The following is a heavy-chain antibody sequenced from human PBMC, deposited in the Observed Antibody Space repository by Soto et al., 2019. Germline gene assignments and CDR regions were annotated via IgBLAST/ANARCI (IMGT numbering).Heavy chain of an antibody. CDR2: INHSGST. J-gene: IGHJ5*02. V-gene: IGHV4-34*01. CDR1: GGSFSGYY. D-gene: IGHD3-22*01. Sequence: SETLSLTCAVYGGSFSGYYWSWIRQPPGKGLEWIGEINHSGSTNYNPSLKSRVTISVDTSKNQFSLKLSSVTAADTAVYHCARDLGDSSGYYSRGSNWFDPWGQGTLVTVSS. CDR3: ARDLGDSSGYYSRGSNWFDP.